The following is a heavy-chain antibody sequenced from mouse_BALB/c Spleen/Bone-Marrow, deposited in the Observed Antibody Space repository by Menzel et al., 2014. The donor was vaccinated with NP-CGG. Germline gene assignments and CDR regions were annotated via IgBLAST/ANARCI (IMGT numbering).Heavy chain of an antibody. CDR3: ARNGYDYSMDY. CDR2: MWSGGNT. Sequence: QVQLQQSGPGLVQPSQSLSITCTVSGFSLTSDGVHWVRQSPRKGLEWLGVMWSGGNTDYNAAFISRLSISKDNSRSQVFFKMSSLQTNDTAIYYCARNGYDYSMDYWGQGTSVTVSS. CDR1: GFSLTSDG. V-gene: IGHV2-2*02. J-gene: IGHJ4*01.